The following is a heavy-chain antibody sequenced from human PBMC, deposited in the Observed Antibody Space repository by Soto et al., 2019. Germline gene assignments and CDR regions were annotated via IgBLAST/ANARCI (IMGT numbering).Heavy chain of an antibody. V-gene: IGHV1-18*04. CDR1: GYTFTSYG. CDR3: ARVPPIVVVTVSYYGMDV. D-gene: IGHD2-21*02. J-gene: IGHJ6*02. Sequence: ASVKVSCKASGYTFTSYGISWVRQAPGQGLEWMGWISAYNGNTNYAQKLQGRVTMATDTSTSTAYMELRSLRSDDTAVYYCARVPPIVVVTVSYYGMDVWGQGTTVTVSS. CDR2: ISAYNGNT.